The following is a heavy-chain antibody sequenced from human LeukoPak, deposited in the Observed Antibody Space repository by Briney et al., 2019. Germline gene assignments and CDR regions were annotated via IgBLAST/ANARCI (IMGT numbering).Heavy chain of an antibody. CDR1: GYTFTTYW. J-gene: IGHJ4*02. D-gene: IGHD1-14*01. CDR3: ARHNREYASDSPLDY. V-gene: IGHV5-51*01. Sequence: GESLKISCKGSGYTFTTYWIGWVRQLPGKGLEWMVIIHPGDSDTRYRPSFKGQATISADKSISPAYLQWSSLKASDTAMYYCARHNREYASDSPLDYWGQGTLVTVSS. CDR2: IHPGDSDT.